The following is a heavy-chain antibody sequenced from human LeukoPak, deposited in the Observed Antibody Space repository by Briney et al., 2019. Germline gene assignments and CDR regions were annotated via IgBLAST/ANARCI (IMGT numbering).Heavy chain of an antibody. CDR3: ARDGLTGRTDGTLDH. V-gene: IGHV3-53*05. J-gene: IGHJ4*02. CDR2: IYSGGST. Sequence: QPGGSLRLSCAATGFSVSTDYMSWVRQAPGKGLEWVSIIYSGGSTYYADSVKGRFTISRDDSKNTLYLQMNSLRPEDTAIYYCARDGLTGRTDGTLDHWGQGTLVTVSS. D-gene: IGHD1-20*01. CDR1: GFSVSTDY.